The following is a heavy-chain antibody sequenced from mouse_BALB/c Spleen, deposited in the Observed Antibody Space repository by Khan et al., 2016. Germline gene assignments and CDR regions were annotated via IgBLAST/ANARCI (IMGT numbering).Heavy chain of an antibody. CDR2: INTETGEP. D-gene: IGHD4-1*01. CDR3: AMNWNYYFDY. J-gene: IGHJ2*01. V-gene: IGHV9-2-1*01. CDR1: GYTFTDYS. Sequence: QIQLVQSGPELKKPGETVKISCKASGYTFTDYSMHWVKQAPGKGLKWMGWINTETGEPTYADDFKGRFAFSLETSASTAYLQINNIKNEDTATYFCAMNWNYYFDYWGQGTTLTVSS.